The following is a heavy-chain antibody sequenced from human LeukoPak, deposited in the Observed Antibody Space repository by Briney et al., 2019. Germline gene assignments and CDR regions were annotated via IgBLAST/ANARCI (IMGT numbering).Heavy chain of an antibody. D-gene: IGHD1-1*01. CDR1: GGSISSSSYY. CDR3: AREAPYKYYFDY. CDR2: IYYSGST. J-gene: IGHJ4*02. Sequence: SETLSLTCTVSGGSISSSSYYWSWIRQPPGKGLEWIGYIYYSGSTNYNPSLKSRVTISVDTSKNQFSLKLSSVTAADTAVYYCAREAPYKYYFDYWGQGALVTVSS. V-gene: IGHV4-61*01.